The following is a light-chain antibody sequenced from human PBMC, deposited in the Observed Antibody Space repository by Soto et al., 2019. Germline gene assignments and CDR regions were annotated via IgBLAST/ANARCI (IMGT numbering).Light chain of an antibody. V-gene: IGKV3-20*01. CDR2: GAS. Sequence: EIVLTQSPGTLSLSTGERATLSCRASQSVSSSYLAWYQQKPGQAPRVLIHGASSRATGIPYRFSGSGSRTDFTLTISRLEPEDFAVYFCQQYGNPPPNAFGQGTKVDIK. CDR1: QSVSSSY. CDR3: QQYGNPPPNA. J-gene: IGKJ2*01.